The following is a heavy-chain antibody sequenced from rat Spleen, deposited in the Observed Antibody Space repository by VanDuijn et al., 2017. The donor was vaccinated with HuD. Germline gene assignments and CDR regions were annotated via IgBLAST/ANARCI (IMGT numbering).Heavy chain of an antibody. CDR2: ISYSDST. CDR1: DSSITTNY. D-gene: IGHD1-11*01. J-gene: IGHJ2*01. V-gene: IGHV3-1*01. Sequence: EVQLQESGPGLVKPSQSLSLTCSVTDSSITTNYWGWIRKFPGNKMEWMGYISYSDSTYYNPSLQSRIPITSDTSKNQFFLQLNSVTTEDTATYFCARWLLRRVGDYFDYWGQGVMVTVSS. CDR3: ARWLLRRVGDYFDY.